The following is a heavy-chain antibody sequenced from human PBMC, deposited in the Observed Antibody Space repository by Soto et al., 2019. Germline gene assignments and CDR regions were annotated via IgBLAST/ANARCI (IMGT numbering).Heavy chain of an antibody. CDR1: GFMFSSYA. J-gene: IGHJ4*02. CDR2: LSGGGDST. V-gene: IGHV3-23*01. Sequence: EVQLLESGGGLVQPGGSLRLSCAASGFMFSSYAMTWVRQAPGKGLEWVSALSGGGDSTYYAPSVRGRFAISRDNSKNTLYLQMYSLRAEDTGVYYCATGLRSVYGPFDSWGQGTLVTVSS. CDR3: ATGLRSVYGPFDS. D-gene: IGHD5-12*01.